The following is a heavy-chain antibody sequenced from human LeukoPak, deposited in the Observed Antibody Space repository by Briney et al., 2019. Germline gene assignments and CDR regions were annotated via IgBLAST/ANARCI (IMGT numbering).Heavy chain of an antibody. CDR3: ARRLVTAGITDFFDS. Sequence: GGALRLSRTASGFNFSDYFMSWVRQAPGAGLEWVSAISPAGDSTTEADSVKGRFTISRANSKSTLYMQMNGLTAEDTALYSCARRLVTAGITDFFDSWGQGTLFSVSS. CDR1: GFNFSDYF. V-gene: IGHV3-23*01. CDR2: ISPAGDST. J-gene: IGHJ4*02. D-gene: IGHD2-2*01.